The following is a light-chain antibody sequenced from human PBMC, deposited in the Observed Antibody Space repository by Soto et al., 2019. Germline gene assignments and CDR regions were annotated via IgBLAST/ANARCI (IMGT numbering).Light chain of an antibody. CDR3: YSYAGGTTWV. CDR2: EGT. V-gene: IGLV2-23*01. CDR1: SSDVGSDNL. J-gene: IGLJ2*01. Sequence: QSALTQPASVAGSPGQSITISCTGASSDVGSDNLVSWYQQLPGKGPKLILYEGTKRPSGTPNRFSGSQSGNTASLTISGLQADDEADYYCYSYAGGTTWVFGGGTKLTVL.